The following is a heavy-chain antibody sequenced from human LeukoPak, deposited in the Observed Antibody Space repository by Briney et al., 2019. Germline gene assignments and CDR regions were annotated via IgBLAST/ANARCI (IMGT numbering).Heavy chain of an antibody. J-gene: IGHJ4*02. V-gene: IGHV4-59*01. D-gene: IGHD3-10*01. Sequence: KPSETLSLTCTVSGGSISSYYWTWIRQPPGKGLEWIGYIYYSGSTSYNPSLKSRVTISVDTFRNQFSLKLTSVTAADTAIYYCAKSDYYGASDYWGQGTLVTVSS. CDR1: GGSISSYY. CDR2: IYYSGST. CDR3: AKSDYYGASDY.